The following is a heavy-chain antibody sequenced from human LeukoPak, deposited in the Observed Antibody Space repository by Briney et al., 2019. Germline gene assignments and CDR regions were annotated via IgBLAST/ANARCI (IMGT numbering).Heavy chain of an antibody. CDR1: GFTFSTYT. J-gene: IGHJ6*04. V-gene: IGHV3-21*01. D-gene: IGHD3-10*02. Sequence: GGPLRLSCEASGFTFSTYTMNWVRKAPGKGLDWVSSISSGSTDIYYGDSVRGRFTISRDNAKNSLYLQMNSLRAEDTAVYYCAELGITMIGGVWGKGTTVTISS. CDR2: ISSGSTDI. CDR3: AELGITMIGGV.